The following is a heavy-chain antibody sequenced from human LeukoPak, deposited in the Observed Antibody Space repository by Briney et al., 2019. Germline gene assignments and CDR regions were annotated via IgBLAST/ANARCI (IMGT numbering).Heavy chain of an antibody. Sequence: SETLSLTCTVSGGSISSYYWSWIRQPPGKGLEWIGYIYYSGSTNYNPSLKSRVTISVDTSKNQFSLKLSSVTAADTAVYYCARVSREWLLFRWFDPWGQGTQVTVSS. CDR2: IYYSGST. D-gene: IGHD5-24*01. V-gene: IGHV4-59*01. CDR3: ARVSREWLLFRWFDP. CDR1: GGSISSYY. J-gene: IGHJ5*02.